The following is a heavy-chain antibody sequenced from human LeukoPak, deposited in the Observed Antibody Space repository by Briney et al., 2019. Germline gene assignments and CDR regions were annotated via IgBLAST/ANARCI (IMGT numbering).Heavy chain of an antibody. D-gene: IGHD2-2*01. J-gene: IGHJ6*02. CDR3: ARWAPILPAATHYYGMDV. CDR1: GFTFSSYA. CDR2: ISYDGSNK. Sequence: GGSLRLSCAASGFTFSSYAMHWVRQAPGKGLEWVAVISYDGSNKYYADSVKGRFTISRDNSKNTLYLQMNSLRAEDTAVYYCARWAPILPAATHYYGMDVWGQGTTATVSS. V-gene: IGHV3-30-3*01.